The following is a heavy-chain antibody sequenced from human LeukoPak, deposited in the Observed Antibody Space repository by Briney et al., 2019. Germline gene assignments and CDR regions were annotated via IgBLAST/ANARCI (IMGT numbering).Heavy chain of an antibody. CDR2: IKQDGSEK. D-gene: IGHD7-27*01. J-gene: IGHJ4*02. Sequence: GGSLRLSCAASGFTFSSYWMSWVRQAPGKGLEGVANIKQDGSEKYYVDSVKGRFTISRDNAKNSLYLQMNSLRAEDTALYYCAKKGLWGGYYFDYWGQGTLVTVSS. CDR1: GFTFSSYW. CDR3: AKKGLWGGYYFDY. V-gene: IGHV3-7*03.